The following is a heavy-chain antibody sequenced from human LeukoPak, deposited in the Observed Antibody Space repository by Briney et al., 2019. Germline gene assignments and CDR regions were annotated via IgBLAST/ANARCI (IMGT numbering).Heavy chain of an antibody. V-gene: IGHV4-59*01. Sequence: SETLSLTCTVSGGSISSYYWSWIRQPPGKGLEWIGYIYYSGSTNYNPSLKSRVTISVDTSKNQFSLKLSPVTAADTAVYYCARDAHPYGSGSYLFDYWGQGTLVTVSS. CDR3: ARDAHPYGSGSYLFDY. D-gene: IGHD3-10*01. J-gene: IGHJ4*02. CDR2: IYYSGST. CDR1: GGSISSYY.